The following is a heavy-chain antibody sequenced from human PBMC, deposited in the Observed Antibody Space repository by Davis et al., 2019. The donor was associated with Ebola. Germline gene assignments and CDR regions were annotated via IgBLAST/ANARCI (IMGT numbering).Heavy chain of an antibody. CDR3: AAGGLGGGFDI. CDR2: FDPEDAEA. D-gene: IGHD2-15*01. Sequence: ASVKVSCKASGYTFTSYYMHWVRQAPGKGLEWMGYFDPEDAEALYAQNFQDRVTMTEDTSTDTAYMELGSLRSEDTAVYYCAAGGLGGGFDIWGHGTMVTVSS. J-gene: IGHJ3*02. V-gene: IGHV1-24*01. CDR1: GYTFTSYY.